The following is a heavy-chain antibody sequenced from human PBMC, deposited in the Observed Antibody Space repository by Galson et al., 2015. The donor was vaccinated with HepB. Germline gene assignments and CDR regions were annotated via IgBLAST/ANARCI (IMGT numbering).Heavy chain of an antibody. Sequence: QSGAEVKKPGESLKISCKGSGYSFTTYWIGWVRQMPGKGLEWMGIIYPGDSEIRYSPSFQGQVTISADKSISTAYLQWSSLKASDTAIYYCATMQGFSSAENLFDYWGQGTLVTVSS. CDR2: IYPGDSEI. V-gene: IGHV5-51*01. D-gene: IGHD6-19*01. CDR3: ATMQGFSSAENLFDY. J-gene: IGHJ4*02. CDR1: GYSFTTYW.